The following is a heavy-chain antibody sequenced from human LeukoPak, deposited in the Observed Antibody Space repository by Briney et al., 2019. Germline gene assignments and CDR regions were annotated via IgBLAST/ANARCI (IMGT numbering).Heavy chain of an antibody. V-gene: IGHV3-21*01. CDR3: ARDQSKVETGDRPGFWFDP. Sequence: GGSLRLSCAASGFTFSSYSMNWVRQAPGKGLEWVSSIGSSSSYIYYADSVKGRFTISRDNAKNSLYLQMNSLRAEDTAVYYCARDQSKVETGDRPGFWFDPWGQGTLVTVSS. CDR1: GFTFSSYS. CDR2: IGSSSSYI. J-gene: IGHJ5*02. D-gene: IGHD7-27*01.